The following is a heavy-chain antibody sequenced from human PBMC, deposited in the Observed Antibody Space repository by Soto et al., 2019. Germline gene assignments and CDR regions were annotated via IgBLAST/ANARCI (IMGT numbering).Heavy chain of an antibody. Sequence: GGSLRLSCAASGFTFSSYSMNWVRQAPGKGLEWVSSISSSSSYIYYADSVKGRYTISRDNAKNSLYLQMNSLRAEDTAVYYCARERIAARPKGPNDYWGQGTLVTVSS. J-gene: IGHJ4*02. CDR1: GFTFSSYS. CDR3: ARERIAARPKGPNDY. D-gene: IGHD6-6*01. CDR2: ISSSSSYI. V-gene: IGHV3-21*01.